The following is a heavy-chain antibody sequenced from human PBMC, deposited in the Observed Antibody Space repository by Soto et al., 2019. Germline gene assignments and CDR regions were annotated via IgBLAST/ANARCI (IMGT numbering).Heavy chain of an antibody. J-gene: IGHJ5*02. CDR3: ARNRAAAVWFDP. CDR2: IYSNGLT. CDR1: GGSISGYY. Sequence: PSLTCTVSGGSISGYYWSWIRQPAGKGLEWIGRIYSNGLTNYNPSLKSRVTLSVDTSRNHFSLHLTSVTAADTAIYYCARNRAAAVWFDPWGQGTLVTVSS. V-gene: IGHV4-4*07. D-gene: IGHD6-13*01.